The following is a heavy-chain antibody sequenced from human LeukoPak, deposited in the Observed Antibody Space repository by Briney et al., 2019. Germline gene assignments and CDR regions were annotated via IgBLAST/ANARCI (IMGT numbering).Heavy chain of an antibody. J-gene: IGHJ3*02. CDR1: GGSISSYY. CDR2: IYYSGST. CDR3: ARHYYYYGSGSYYAFDI. D-gene: IGHD3-10*01. V-gene: IGHV4-59*08. Sequence: KPSETLSLTCTVSGGSISSYYWSWIRQPPGKGLEWIGYIYYSGSTNYNPSLKSRVTISVDTSKNQFSLKLSSVTAADTAVYYCARHYYYYGSGSYYAFDIWGQGTMVTVPS.